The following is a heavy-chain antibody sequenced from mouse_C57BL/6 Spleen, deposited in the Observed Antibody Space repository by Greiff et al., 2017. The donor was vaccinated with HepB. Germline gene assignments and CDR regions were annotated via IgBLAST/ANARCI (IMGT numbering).Heavy chain of an antibody. Sequence: QVQLQQPGAELVKPGASVKLSCKASGYTFTSYWMHWVKQRPGQGLEWIGMIHPNSGSTNYNAKFKSKATLTVDKSSSTAYMQLSSLTSEDSAVYYCAREGSGYVDGFAYWGQGTLVTVSA. V-gene: IGHV1-64*01. J-gene: IGHJ3*01. CDR3: AREGSGYVDGFAY. D-gene: IGHD3-2*02. CDR1: GYTFTSYW. CDR2: IHPNSGST.